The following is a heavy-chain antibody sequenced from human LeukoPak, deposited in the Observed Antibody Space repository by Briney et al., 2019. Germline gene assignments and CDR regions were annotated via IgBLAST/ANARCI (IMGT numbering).Heavy chain of an antibody. CDR3: AKGWYSSGWYLDY. V-gene: IGHV3-33*06. J-gene: IGHJ4*02. CDR2: IWYDGSNK. CDR1: GFTFSRLG. D-gene: IGHD6-19*01. Sequence: GGSLRLSCAASGFTFSRLGMQWVRQAPGKGLEWVAVIWYDGSNKYYADSVKGRFTISRDNSKNTLYLQMNSLRAEDTAVYYCAKGWYSSGWYLDYWGQGTLVTVSS.